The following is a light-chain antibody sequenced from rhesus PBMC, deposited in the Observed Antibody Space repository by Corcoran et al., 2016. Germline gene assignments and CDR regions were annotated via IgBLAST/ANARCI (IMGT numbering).Light chain of an antibody. V-gene: IGKV1-37*01. CDR2: DAS. J-gene: IGKJ3*01. Sequence: DIQMTQSPSSLSASVGDRVTITCRASQGISSYLAWYQQKPGKGPKPLIYDASNLESGVPSRFSGSGAGTDCTLTINRLQPEDFATYYCQQYDSAPFTFGPGTKLDIK. CDR1: QGISSY. CDR3: QQYDSAPFT.